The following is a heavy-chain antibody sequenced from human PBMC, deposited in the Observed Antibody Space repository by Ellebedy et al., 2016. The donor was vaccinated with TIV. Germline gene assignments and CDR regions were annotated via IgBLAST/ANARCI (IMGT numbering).Heavy chain of an antibody. CDR3: AKLAVPNYGMDV. CDR1: GFIFSDHY. V-gene: IGHV3-72*01. D-gene: IGHD3-10*01. J-gene: IGHJ6*02. Sequence: GGSLRLSXAASGFIFSDHYIDWVRQPPGMRLQCVGRIREKANSYTTEYGASVKGSITISRDDSKKSVYLQLNSLKTDDTAVYYCAKLAVPNYGMDVWGEGTTVTVS. CDR2: IREKANSYTT.